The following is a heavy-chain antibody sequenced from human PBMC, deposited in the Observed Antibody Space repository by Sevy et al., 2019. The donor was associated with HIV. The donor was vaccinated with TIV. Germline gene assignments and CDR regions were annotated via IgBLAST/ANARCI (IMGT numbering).Heavy chain of an antibody. D-gene: IGHD4-17*01. Sequence: GGSLRLSCAASGFPFSHYAMHWIRQAPGKGLEWVAAISFDGASRNYADSVRGRFTISRDDSKNTVYLHMRGLRSEDTAVYFCAKDHAVTTEWVVFDSWGQGTLVTVSS. CDR2: ISFDGASR. CDR3: AKDHAVTTEWVVFDS. J-gene: IGHJ4*02. CDR1: GFPFSHYA. V-gene: IGHV3-30*18.